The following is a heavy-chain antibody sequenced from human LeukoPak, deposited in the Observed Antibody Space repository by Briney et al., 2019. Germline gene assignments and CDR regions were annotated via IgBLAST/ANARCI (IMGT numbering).Heavy chain of an antibody. Sequence: SGTLSLTCAVSGGSISSSNWWSWVRQPPGKGLEWIGQIYHSGSTNYNPSLKSRVTISVDTSKNQFSLKLSSVTAADTAVYYCARVDPDSSSTLEVFDYWGQGTLVTVSS. V-gene: IGHV4-4*02. CDR1: GGSISSSNW. D-gene: IGHD6-6*01. CDR2: IYHSGST. J-gene: IGHJ4*02. CDR3: ARVDPDSSSTLEVFDY.